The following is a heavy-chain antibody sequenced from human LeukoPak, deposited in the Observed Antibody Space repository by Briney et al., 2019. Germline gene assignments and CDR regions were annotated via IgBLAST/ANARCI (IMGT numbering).Heavy chain of an antibody. V-gene: IGHV3-21*01. D-gene: IGHD6-6*01. CDR3: ARGIAARPWRFDY. CDR2: ISSSSSYI. J-gene: IGHJ4*02. CDR1: GFTFSNYW. Sequence: GGSLRLSCAASGFTFSNYWMHWVRQAPGKGLEWVSSISSSSSYIYYADSVKGRFTISRDNAKNSLYLQMNSLRAEDTAVYYCARGIAARPWRFDYWGQGTLVTVSS.